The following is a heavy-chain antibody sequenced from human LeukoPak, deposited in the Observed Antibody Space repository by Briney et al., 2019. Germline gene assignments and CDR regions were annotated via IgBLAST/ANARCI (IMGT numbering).Heavy chain of an antibody. J-gene: IGHJ5*02. CDR2: IYPADSDT. CDR3: ARKVSTNWFDP. CDR1: GYSFTNYW. Sequence: GESLKISCQGSGYSFTNYWIAWVRQTPGKGLECMGIIYPADSDTRYSPSFQGQVTISADKSINTAYLQWSSLKASDTAMYYCARKVSTNWFDPWGQGTLVTVSS. V-gene: IGHV5-51*01.